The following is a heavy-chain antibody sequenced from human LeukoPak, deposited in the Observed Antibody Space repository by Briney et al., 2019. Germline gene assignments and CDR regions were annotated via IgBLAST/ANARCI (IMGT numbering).Heavy chain of an antibody. Sequence: GSLRLSFAASGFTVDDYGMSWVRQATGKGLVWVSSINWNGDGTGYPKPVKGRFPISKHNAKNSLYLQMKSLRAEDTALYYCARVPVMDFYYSSYMAVWGKGPRSPSP. J-gene: IGHJ6*03. CDR1: GFTVDDYG. D-gene: IGHD2-8*01. CDR3: ARVPVMDFYYSSYMAV. V-gene: IGHV3-20*03. CDR2: INWNGDGT.